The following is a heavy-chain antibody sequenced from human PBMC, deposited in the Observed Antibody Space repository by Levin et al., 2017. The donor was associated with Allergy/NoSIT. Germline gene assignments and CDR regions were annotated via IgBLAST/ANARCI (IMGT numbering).Heavy chain of an antibody. V-gene: IGHV3-23*01. CDR2: VSGSGDDT. CDR3: ARGWSSVSYYSTH. CDR1: GFRFSNYV. Sequence: LSLTCAASGFRFSNYVMTWVRQAPGKGLEWVSAVSGSGDDTYYAESVKGRFTISRDNSKNTLYLQMNSLRAEDTAIYYCARGWSSVSYYSTHWGQGTLVTVSS. D-gene: IGHD1-26*01. J-gene: IGHJ4*02.